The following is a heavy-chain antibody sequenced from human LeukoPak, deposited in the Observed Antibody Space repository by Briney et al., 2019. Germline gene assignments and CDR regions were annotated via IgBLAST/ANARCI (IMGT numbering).Heavy chain of an antibody. CDR2: IKSKTDGGTT. D-gene: IGHD3-22*01. Sequence: GGSLRLSCAASGFTFSNAWMSWVRQAPGKGLEWVGRIKSKTDGGTTDYAEPVKGRFTISRDDSKNTLYLQMNSLKTEDTAVYYCTTDFNRIRITMIVVVPPLGYWGQGTLVTVSS. J-gene: IGHJ4*02. CDR3: TTDFNRIRITMIVVVPPLGY. CDR1: GFTFSNAW. V-gene: IGHV3-15*01.